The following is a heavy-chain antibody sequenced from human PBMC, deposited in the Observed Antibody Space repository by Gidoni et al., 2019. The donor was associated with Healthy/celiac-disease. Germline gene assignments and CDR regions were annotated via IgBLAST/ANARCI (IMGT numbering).Heavy chain of an antibody. V-gene: IGHV1-69*01. CDR2: IIPIFGTA. J-gene: IGHJ6*02. CDR3: ATSQDSVAPNYYYYGMDV. Sequence: QVQLVQSGAEVKKPGSSVKVSCKASGGTFSSYAISWVRQAPGQGLEWMGGIIPIFGTANYAQKFQGRVTITADESTSTAYMELSSLRSEDTAVYYCATSQDSVAPNYYYYGMDVWGQGTTVTVSS. CDR1: GGTFSSYA.